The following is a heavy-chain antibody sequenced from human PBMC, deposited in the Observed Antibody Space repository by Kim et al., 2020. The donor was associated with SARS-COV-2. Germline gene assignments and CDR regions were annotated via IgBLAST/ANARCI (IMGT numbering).Heavy chain of an antibody. CDR2: IIPIFGTA. J-gene: IGHJ4*02. Sequence: SVKVSCKASGGTFSSYAISWVRQAPGQGLEWMGGIIPIFGTANYAQKFQGRVTITADKSTSTAYMELSSLRSEDTAVYYCARGTQGELLPWPYWGQGTLVTVSS. CDR1: GGTFSSYA. V-gene: IGHV1-69*06. D-gene: IGHD1-26*01. CDR3: ARGTQGELLPWPY.